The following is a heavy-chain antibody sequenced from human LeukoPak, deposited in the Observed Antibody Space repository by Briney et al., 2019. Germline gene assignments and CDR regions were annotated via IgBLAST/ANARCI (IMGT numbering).Heavy chain of an antibody. CDR1: GFTFSSYA. CDR3: AKDYGPGCYYRLLT. D-gene: IGHD3-10*01. Sequence: GGSLRLSCAASGFTFSSYAMSWVRQAPGKGLEWVSGISAHGGSTYYADSVKGRFTISRDNSKNTLSLQMNSLRAEDTAVYYCAKDYGPGCYYRLLTWGQGTLVTVSS. V-gene: IGHV3-23*01. J-gene: IGHJ5*02. CDR2: ISAHGGST.